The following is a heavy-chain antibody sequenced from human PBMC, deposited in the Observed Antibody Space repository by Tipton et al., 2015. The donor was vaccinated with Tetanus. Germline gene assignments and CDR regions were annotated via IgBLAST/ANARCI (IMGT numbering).Heavy chain of an antibody. J-gene: IGHJ4*02. CDR3: AGVTAQRTELYFDH. D-gene: IGHD6-13*01. V-gene: IGHV4-34*01. CDR2: ITPRGSS. CDR1: GGSLSGHF. Sequence: LRLSCAVSGGSLSGHFWSWVRQPPGKGLEWIGEITPRGSSSYNPSLKSRVTLSVDTSMNQFSLQLSSATAADTGVYFCAGVTAQRTELYFDHWGQGTLVTVSS.